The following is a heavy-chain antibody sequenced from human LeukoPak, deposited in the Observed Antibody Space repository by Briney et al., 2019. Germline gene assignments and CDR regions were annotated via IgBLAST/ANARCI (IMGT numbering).Heavy chain of an antibody. CDR3: ARVPPGYNWNDGTFDY. J-gene: IGHJ4*02. CDR2: INHSGST. CDR1: GGSISSSSYY. V-gene: IGHV4-39*07. D-gene: IGHD1-20*01. Sequence: SETLSLTCTVSGGSISSSSYYWSWIRQPPGKGLEWIGEINHSGSTNYNPSLKSRVTISADPSKNQFSLKLSSVTAADTAVYFCARVPPGYNWNDGTFDYWGQGNLVTVSS.